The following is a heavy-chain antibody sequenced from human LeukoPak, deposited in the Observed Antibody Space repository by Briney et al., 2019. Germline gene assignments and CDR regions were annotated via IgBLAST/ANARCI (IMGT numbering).Heavy chain of an antibody. CDR2: IYYSGST. J-gene: IGHJ6*03. CDR3: ARAGVLDCSSTSCYKYYYYYYMDV. Sequence: SETLSLTCTVSGGSISSSSYYWGWIRQPPGKGLEWIGSIYYSGSTYYNPSLKSRVTISVDTSKNQFSLKLSSVTAADTAVYYCARAGVLDCSSTSCYKYYYYYYMDVWGKGTTVTISS. V-gene: IGHV4-39*07. D-gene: IGHD2-2*02. CDR1: GGSISSSSYY.